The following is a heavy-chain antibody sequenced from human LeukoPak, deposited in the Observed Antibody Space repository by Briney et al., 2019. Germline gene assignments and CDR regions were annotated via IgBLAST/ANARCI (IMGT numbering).Heavy chain of an antibody. CDR2: INPSGGSA. CDR3: ARDLRSNYFDY. V-gene: IGHV1-46*01. D-gene: IGHD1-14*01. CDR1: GYTFTSYY. J-gene: IGHJ4*02. Sequence: ASVKVSCKASGYTFTSYYMHWVRQAPGQGLEWMGIINPSGGSASYAQKFQGRVTMTRDTSTSTVYMELSSLRSEDTAVYYCARDLRSNYFDYWGQGTLVTVSS.